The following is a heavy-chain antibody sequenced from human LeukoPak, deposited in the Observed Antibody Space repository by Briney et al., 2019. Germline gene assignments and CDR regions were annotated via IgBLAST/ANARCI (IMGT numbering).Heavy chain of an antibody. CDR1: GYIFTGYY. D-gene: IGHD2-15*01. J-gene: IGHJ6*02. CDR2: INPDSGGT. Sequence: ASVKVSCTASGYIFTGYYIHWVRQAPGQGLEWMGWINPDSGGTNYAQKFQGRVTITADESTSTAYMELSSLRSEDTAVYYCARGCSGGACYYYGMDVWGQGTTVTVSS. CDR3: ARGCSGGACYYYGMDV. V-gene: IGHV1-2*02.